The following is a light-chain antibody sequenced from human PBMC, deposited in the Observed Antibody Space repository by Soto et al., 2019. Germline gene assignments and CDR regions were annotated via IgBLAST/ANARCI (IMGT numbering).Light chain of an antibody. Sequence: EIVMTQSPVTLSVSPGERATLSCRASQIISSNLAWYQQKPGQAPRLLIYETSTRATGIPGRFSGSGSGTEFTLTISSLQSEDFAVYYCQQYNNWWAFGPGTKV. J-gene: IGKJ1*01. V-gene: IGKV3-15*01. CDR2: ETS. CDR3: QQYNNWWA. CDR1: QIISSN.